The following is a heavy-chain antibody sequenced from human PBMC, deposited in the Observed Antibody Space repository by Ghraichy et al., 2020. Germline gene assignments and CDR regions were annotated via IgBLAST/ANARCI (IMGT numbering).Heavy chain of an antibody. J-gene: IGHJ4*02. D-gene: IGHD3-16*01. CDR2: IYYNGAT. Sequence: SETLSLTCTVSGDSISNNYWSWIRQSPGKGLEFIGTIYYNGATIANPSLKSRITISLDPSRNQFSLKLTSLTATDTAVYYCARGSTWGWRFDYWGQGALVTVSS. CDR3: ARGSTWGWRFDY. V-gene: IGHV4-59*08. CDR1: GDSISNNY.